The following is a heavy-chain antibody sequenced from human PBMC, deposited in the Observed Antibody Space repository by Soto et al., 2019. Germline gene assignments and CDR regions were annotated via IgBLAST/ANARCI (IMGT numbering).Heavy chain of an antibody. V-gene: IGHV1-18*01. CDR3: ARDGVTVEAPFVVAATPTEHNWFDP. J-gene: IGHJ5*02. CDR2: ISAYNGNT. D-gene: IGHD2-15*01. Sequence: QVQLVQSGAEVKKPGASVKVSCKASGYTFTSYGISWVRQAPGQGLEWMGWISAYNGNTNYAQKLQGRVTMTPHKATSTAYMGLRSLRPDDAAVYYFARDGVTVEAPFVVAATPTEHNWFDPWGQGTLVTVSS. CDR1: GYTFTSYG.